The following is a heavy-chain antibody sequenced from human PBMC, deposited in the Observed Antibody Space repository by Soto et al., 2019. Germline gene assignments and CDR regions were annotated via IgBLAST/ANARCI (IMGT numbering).Heavy chain of an antibody. CDR1: GLTFSSSA. CDR3: AARSDFRFYYSDMDV. V-gene: IGHV1-58*01. J-gene: IGHJ6*02. Sequence: HMQLVQSGPEVKKPGTSVKLSCKASGLTFSSSAVQWVRQSRGQRLEWIGWIVAGSGDTKYAQRFHERVTFSRDMSTDTAYMELSSLRSDDTGVYYCAARSDFRFYYSDMDVWGQGTTVTVSS. D-gene: IGHD3-3*01. CDR2: IVAGSGDT.